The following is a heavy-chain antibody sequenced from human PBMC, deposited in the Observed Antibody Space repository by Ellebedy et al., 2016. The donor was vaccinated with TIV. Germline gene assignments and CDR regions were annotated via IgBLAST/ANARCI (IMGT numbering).Heavy chain of an antibody. Sequence: GGSLRLSCTASGFTFSTYGVHWVRQAPSKGLEWVAGMLYDGSDEYYADSVKGRFTISRDNSKNTLYLQMNSLRAEDTAVYYCAKDLGRWLQYFDYWGQGILVTVSS. V-gene: IGHV3-30*18. J-gene: IGHJ4*02. CDR3: AKDLGRWLQYFDY. CDR2: MLYDGSDE. CDR1: GFTFSTYG. D-gene: IGHD5-24*01.